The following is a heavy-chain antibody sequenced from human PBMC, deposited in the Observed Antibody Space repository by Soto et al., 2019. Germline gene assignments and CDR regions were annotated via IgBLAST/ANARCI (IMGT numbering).Heavy chain of an antibody. CDR3: ARDRGYSYGSDVFDY. Sequence: ASVKVSCKASGYTFTSYAMHWVRQAPGQRLEWMGWINAGNGNTKYSQKFQGRVTITRDTSASTAYMELSSLRSDDTAVYYCARDRGYSYGSDVFDYWGQGTLVTVSS. J-gene: IGHJ4*02. V-gene: IGHV1-3*01. CDR1: GYTFTSYA. CDR2: INAGNGNT. D-gene: IGHD5-18*01.